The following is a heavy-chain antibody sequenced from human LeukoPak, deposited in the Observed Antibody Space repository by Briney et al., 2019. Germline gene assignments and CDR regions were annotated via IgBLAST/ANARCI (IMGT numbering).Heavy chain of an antibody. CDR1: GFTFSSYA. Sequence: GGSLRLSCAASGFTFSSYAMHWVRQAPGKGLEWVAVISYDGSNKYYADSVKGRFTISRDNPKNTLYLQMNSLRAEDTAVYYCAAVDFDYWGQGTLVTVSS. V-gene: IGHV3-30-3*01. CDR3: AAVDFDY. J-gene: IGHJ4*02. D-gene: IGHD4-23*01. CDR2: ISYDGSNK.